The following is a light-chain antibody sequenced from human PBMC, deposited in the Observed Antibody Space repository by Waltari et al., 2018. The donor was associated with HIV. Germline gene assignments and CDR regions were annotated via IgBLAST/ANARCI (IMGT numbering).Light chain of an antibody. J-gene: IGLJ2*01. Sequence: SYDLTQPPSVSVSPGQTARITCSGDALPKQYAFGYQQKPGQAPVLGIYKDSEGPSRTPERFSGSRSGTTGPVPIGVVQADDGADYYCQSPDSGTYVVFGGGTKLTVV. CDR3: QSPDSGTYVV. CDR1: ALPKQY. V-gene: IGLV3-25*03. CDR2: KDS.